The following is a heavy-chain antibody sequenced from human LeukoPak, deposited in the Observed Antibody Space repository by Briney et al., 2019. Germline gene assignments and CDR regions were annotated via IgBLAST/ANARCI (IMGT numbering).Heavy chain of an antibody. CDR1: GGSFSGYY. CDR3: ARGGYSYGLSPFVY. V-gene: IGHV4-34*01. CDR2: INRSGST. Sequence: SETLSLTCAVYGGSFSGYYWSWIRQPPGKGLEWIGEINRSGSTNYNPSLKSRVTISVDTSKNQFSLKLSSVTAADTAVYYCARGGYSYGLSPFVYWGQGTLVTVSS. J-gene: IGHJ4*02. D-gene: IGHD5-18*01.